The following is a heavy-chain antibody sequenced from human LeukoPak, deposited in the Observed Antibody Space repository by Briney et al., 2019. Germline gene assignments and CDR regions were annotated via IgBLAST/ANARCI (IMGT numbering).Heavy chain of an antibody. CDR2: IYYSGST. V-gene: IGHV4-61*01. Sequence: SETLSLTCTVSGGSISSSSYYWSWIRQPPGKGLEWIGYIYYSGSTNYNPSLKSRVTISVDTSKNQFSLKLSSVTAADTAVYYCAREVAGLNWFDPWGQGTLVTVSS. CDR3: AREVAGLNWFDP. CDR1: GGSISSSSYY. J-gene: IGHJ5*02. D-gene: IGHD6-19*01.